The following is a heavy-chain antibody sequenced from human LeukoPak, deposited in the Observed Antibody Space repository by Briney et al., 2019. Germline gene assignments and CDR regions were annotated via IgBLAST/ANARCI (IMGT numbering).Heavy chain of an antibody. CDR1: GYTFTDYF. CDR2: ISAYNDNT. Sequence: ASVKVSCKASGYTFTDYFMYWVRQAPGQGLEWMGWISAYNDNTYYAQKLQGRVTMTTDTSTSTAYMELRSLRSDDTAVYYCARGGVLDDSIGYWGQGTLVTVSS. V-gene: IGHV1-18*04. D-gene: IGHD3-22*01. CDR3: ARGGVLDDSIGY. J-gene: IGHJ4*02.